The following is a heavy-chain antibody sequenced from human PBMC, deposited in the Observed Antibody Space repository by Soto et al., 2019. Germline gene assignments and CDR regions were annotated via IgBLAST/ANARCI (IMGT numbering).Heavy chain of an antibody. CDR1: GFSLTTYA. D-gene: IGHD1-20*01. V-gene: IGHV3-23*01. J-gene: IGHJ4*02. Sequence: PGGSLRLSCAASGFSLTTYAMSWVRQAPGKGLEWVSTTGVSGRTTYYADSVEGRFTVSRDDSKNTLDLQMSSLRAEDTAVYYCATVHNTSRSFDYWGQGTLVTVS. CDR2: TGVSGRTT. CDR3: ATVHNTSRSFDY.